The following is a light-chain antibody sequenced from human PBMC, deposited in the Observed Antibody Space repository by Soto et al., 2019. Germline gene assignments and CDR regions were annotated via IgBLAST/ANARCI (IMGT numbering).Light chain of an antibody. CDR3: LQNPNYPRT. J-gene: IGKJ1*01. Sequence: AIQMTQSPSSLSASVGDRVTITCRASQDISDDVGWYQQTPGKAPKLLISGASRLQSGVPSRFSGSGSGAAFTHTITRLRPEDSATYYCLQNPNYPRTFGQGTQVEI. CDR1: QDISDD. V-gene: IGKV1-6*01. CDR2: GAS.